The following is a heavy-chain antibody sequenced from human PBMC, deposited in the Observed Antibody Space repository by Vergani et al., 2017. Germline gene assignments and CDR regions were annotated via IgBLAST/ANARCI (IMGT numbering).Heavy chain of an antibody. J-gene: IGHJ3*02. Sequence: QLQLQESGPRLVKPSETLSLTCSLSGTSLSNNNYYWGWIRQPPGTGLEWIGSIYDSRNNNYSPSLKSRVSISVDTSKNQFSVNLTSVTAADTAVYYCARHLRQLAQNDVFDIWGHGTLVTVSS. CDR3: ARHLRQLAQNDVFDI. CDR2: IYDSRNN. V-gene: IGHV4-39*01. D-gene: IGHD6-6*01. CDR1: GTSLSNNNYY.